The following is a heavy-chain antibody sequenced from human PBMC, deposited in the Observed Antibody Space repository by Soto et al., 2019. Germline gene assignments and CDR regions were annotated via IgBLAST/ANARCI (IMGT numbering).Heavy chain of an antibody. CDR2: IDPSDSYT. V-gene: IGHV5-10-1*01. D-gene: IGHD2-2*01. J-gene: IGHJ6*02. CDR3: ANGYCSSTSCQWDYYYGMDV. CDR1: GYSFTSYW. Sequence: GASLKISCKGSGYSFTSYWISWVRQMPGKGLEWMGRIDPSDSYTNYSPSFQGHVTISADKSISTAYLQWSSLKASDTAMYYCANGYCSSTSCQWDYYYGMDVWGQGTTVTVSS.